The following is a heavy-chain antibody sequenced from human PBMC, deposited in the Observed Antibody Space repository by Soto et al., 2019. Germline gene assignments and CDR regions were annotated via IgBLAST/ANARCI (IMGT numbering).Heavy chain of an antibody. CDR3: AKDMCSKTRWMATIMCEVGSFDY. D-gene: IGHD5-12*01. J-gene: IGHJ4*02. CDR1: GFTFSSYA. V-gene: IGHV3-23*01. Sequence: EVQLLESGGGLVQPGGSLRLSCAASGFTFSSYAMSWVRQAPGKGLEWVSAISGSGGSTYYADSVKGRFTISRDNSKNTLYLQMNSLRAEDTAVYYCAKDMCSKTRWMATIMCEVGSFDYWGQGTLVTVSS. CDR2: ISGSGGST.